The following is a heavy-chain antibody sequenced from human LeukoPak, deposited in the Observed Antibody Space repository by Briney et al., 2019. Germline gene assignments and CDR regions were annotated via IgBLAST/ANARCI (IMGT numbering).Heavy chain of an antibody. V-gene: IGHV3-43D*04. CDR1: GWTHEDYA. CDR3: ASLKAWFGDAAFDI. D-gene: IGHD3-10*01. J-gene: IGHJ3*02. CDR2: SSWFGGRT. Sequence: GGGLKPTCAGSGWTHEDYAMHAVRQAPCKGVEWVAVSSWFGGRTYYAASVKGLFPITRDNRKTSLYLQMNSLRAEDTALYYCASLKAWFGDAAFDIWGQGTMVTVSS.